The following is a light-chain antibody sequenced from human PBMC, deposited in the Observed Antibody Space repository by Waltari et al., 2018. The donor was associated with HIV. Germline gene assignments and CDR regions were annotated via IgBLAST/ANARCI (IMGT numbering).Light chain of an antibody. CDR2: EVT. V-gene: IGLV2-14*01. CDR1: GSAIYKD. Sequence: QSALAQPASVSGSPGQTVSLSCTGVGSAIYKDASWYQHRPGQTPNVIIYEVTNRPSGVSHRFSGSKSGNTASLTISGLQSEDEADYFCTSYLSSATPEFGGGTRLTVL. CDR3: TSYLSSATPE. J-gene: IGLJ3*02.